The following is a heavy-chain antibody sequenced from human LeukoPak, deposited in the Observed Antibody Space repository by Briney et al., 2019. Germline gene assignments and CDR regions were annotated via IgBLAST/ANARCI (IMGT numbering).Heavy chain of an antibody. D-gene: IGHD1-26*01. V-gene: IGHV4-30-4*08. CDR3: ATSELDDAFDI. J-gene: IGHJ3*02. CDR2: IYYSGST. CDR1: GGSISSGDYY. Sequence: SETLSLTCTVSGGSISSGDYYWSWIRQPPGKSLEWIGYIYYSGSTYYNPSLKSRVTISVDTSKNQFSLKLSSVTAADTAVYYCATSELDDAFDIWGQGTMVTVSS.